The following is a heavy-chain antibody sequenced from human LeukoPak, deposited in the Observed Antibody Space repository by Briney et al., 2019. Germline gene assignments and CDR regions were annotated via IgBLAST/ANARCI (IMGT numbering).Heavy chain of an antibody. CDR3: ATQYCSSTSCYPYWVDY. V-gene: IGHV1-18*01. Sequence: ASGKVSCKASGYTFTSYGISWVRQAPGPGLEWMGWISAYNGNTNYAQKLQGRVTMTTDTSTSTAYMELRSLRSDDTAVYYCATQYCSSTSCYPYWVDYWGQGTLVTVSS. CDR1: GYTFTSYG. J-gene: IGHJ4*02. D-gene: IGHD2-2*01. CDR2: ISAYNGNT.